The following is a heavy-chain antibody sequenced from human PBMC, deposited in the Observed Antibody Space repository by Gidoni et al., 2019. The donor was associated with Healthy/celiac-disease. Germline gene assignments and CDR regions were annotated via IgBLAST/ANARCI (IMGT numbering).Heavy chain of an antibody. J-gene: IGHJ3*02. CDR1: GYTLTELS. V-gene: IGHV1-24*01. CDR3: ATDQWELGI. Sequence: QVQLVQSGAEGKKPGASVNVSFKVSGYTLTELSMHWVRQAPGQGLAWIGGFDPEDGETIYAQKFQGRVTMTEDTSTDPAYMELSSLRSEDTAVYYCATDQWELGIWGHGTMVTVSS. D-gene: IGHD1-26*01. CDR2: FDPEDGET.